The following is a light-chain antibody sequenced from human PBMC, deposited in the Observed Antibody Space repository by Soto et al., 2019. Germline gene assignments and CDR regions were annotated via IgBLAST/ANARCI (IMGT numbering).Light chain of an antibody. Sequence: QSVLTQPPSVSAAPGQKVTISCSGSGSNIGIDYVSWYQQLPGTAPKLLIYEDNKRPSGIPDRFSGSKSGTSATLDITGLQTGDEADYYCGAWDTSLSGGIFGGGTKLTVL. CDR2: EDN. CDR1: GSNIGIDY. J-gene: IGLJ2*01. CDR3: GAWDTSLSGGI. V-gene: IGLV1-51*02.